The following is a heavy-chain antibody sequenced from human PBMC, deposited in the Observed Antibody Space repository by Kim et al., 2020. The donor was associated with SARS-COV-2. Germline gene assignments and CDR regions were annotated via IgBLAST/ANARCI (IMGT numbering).Heavy chain of an antibody. J-gene: IGHJ4*02. CDR1: GFTFSSYA. D-gene: IGHD6-6*01. V-gene: IGHV3-30*04. CDR2: ISYDGSNK. CDR3: ARDRGSSSPGGFDY. Sequence: GGSLRLSCAASGFTFSSYAMHWVRQAPGKGLEWVAVISYDGSNKYYADSVKGRFTISRDNSKNTLYLQMNSLRAEDTAVYYCARDRGSSSPGGFDYWGQGTLVTVSS.